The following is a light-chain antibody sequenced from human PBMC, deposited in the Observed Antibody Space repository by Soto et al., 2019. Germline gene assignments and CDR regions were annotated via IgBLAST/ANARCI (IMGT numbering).Light chain of an antibody. CDR3: QQYNTWWT. Sequence: EIVMTQSPATLSVSPGERATLSCRASQSVSSNLAWYQQKPGQAPRLLIYGASTRATGIPARFSGSGSGKEFTLTISSLQSEDFAVYYCQQYNTWWTFGQGTKVEIK. V-gene: IGKV3-15*01. CDR2: GAS. CDR1: QSVSSN. J-gene: IGKJ1*01.